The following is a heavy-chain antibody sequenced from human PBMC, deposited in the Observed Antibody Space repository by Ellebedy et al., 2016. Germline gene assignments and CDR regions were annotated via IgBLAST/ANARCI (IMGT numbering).Heavy chain of an antibody. V-gene: IGHV3-23*01. CDR3: AKGVSVMAATAFFDH. D-gene: IGHD5-24*01. Sequence: GESLKISXAVSGFTFSDHWMSWVRQAPGKGLEWVSSISGDGDSTYYANSVKGRFRISRDNFKNTLYLQMSSLGADDTARYYCAKGVSVMAATAFFDHWGQGTPVTVSP. J-gene: IGHJ4*02. CDR2: ISGDGDST. CDR1: GFTFSDHW.